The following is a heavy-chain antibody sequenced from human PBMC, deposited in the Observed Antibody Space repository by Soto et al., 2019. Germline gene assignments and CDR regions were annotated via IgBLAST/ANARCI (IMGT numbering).Heavy chain of an antibody. CDR2: ISGGDGRT. CDR3: AKGSFSSSLVYFDN. V-gene: IGHV3-23*01. CDR1: GFTFSSYA. D-gene: IGHD6-6*01. Sequence: GGSLRLSCAASGFTFSSYAMNWVRQAPGKGLEWVSGISGGDGRTYYADSVKGRFTISRDNSKNTLYLQMNSLRGEDTAVYYCAKGSFSSSLVYFDNWGRGTLVTVSS. J-gene: IGHJ4*02.